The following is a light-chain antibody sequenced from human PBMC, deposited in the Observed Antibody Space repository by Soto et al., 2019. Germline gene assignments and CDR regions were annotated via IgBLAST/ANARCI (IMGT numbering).Light chain of an antibody. J-gene: IGKJ1*01. Sequence: DIQMTQFPSSLSASVGDRVTITCRASQGIRNDLGWYQQKPGKPPKRLIYAASSLQSGVPSRFSGSGSGTEFTLAISSLHPEDSATFYCLQHSTYPLTFGQGTKVEIK. CDR2: AAS. V-gene: IGKV1-17*01. CDR1: QGIRND. CDR3: LQHSTYPLT.